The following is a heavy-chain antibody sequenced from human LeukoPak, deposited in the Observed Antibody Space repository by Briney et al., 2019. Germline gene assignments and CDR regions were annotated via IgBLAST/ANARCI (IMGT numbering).Heavy chain of an antibody. V-gene: IGHV4-38-2*02. CDR1: GYSITSAYY. CDR3: ARSSEGRYYYDSSGYSYYYYYMDV. J-gene: IGHJ6*03. D-gene: IGHD3-22*01. CDR2: FFLKGST. Sequence: SETLSLTCTVSGYSITSAYYWGWIRQPPGKGLEWIGSFFLKGSTYYNPSLKSRVTISVDTSKNQFSLKLNSVTAADTAMYYCARSSEGRYYYDSSGYSYYYYYMDVWGKGTTVTISS.